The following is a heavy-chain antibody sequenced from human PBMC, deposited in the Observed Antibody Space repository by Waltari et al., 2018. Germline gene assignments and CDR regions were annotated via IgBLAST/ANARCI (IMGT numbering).Heavy chain of an antibody. V-gene: IGHV3-9*01. CDR2: INWNGTIV. Sequence: EMQLVESGGGLVQPGRSLRVSCAASGFIFDNYAMHWVRQGQGKGREWVAGINWNGTIVEYADSVRGRFTISRDNARNSLYLQMNSLRREDTALYFCARGASSHYFYYINVWGKGTTVTVSS. J-gene: IGHJ6*03. CDR1: GFIFDNYA. CDR3: ARGASSHYFYYINV. D-gene: IGHD3-10*01.